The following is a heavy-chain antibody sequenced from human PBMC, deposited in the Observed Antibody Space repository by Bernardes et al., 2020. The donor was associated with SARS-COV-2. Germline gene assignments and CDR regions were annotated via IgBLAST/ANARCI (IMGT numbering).Heavy chain of an antibody. CDR2: IYYSRST. J-gene: IGHJ5*02. CDR3: ARHFNDYPDYNWFDP. CDR1: GGSVNSDHYY. Sequence: TLSLTCTVSGGSVNSDHYYWSWIRQPPGKGLELIGYIYYSRSTNYNPSLKSRITISVDTSKNQFSLKLSSVTAADTAVYYCARHFNDYPDYNWFDPWGQGTLVTVSS. D-gene: IGHD4-17*01. V-gene: IGHV4-61*01.